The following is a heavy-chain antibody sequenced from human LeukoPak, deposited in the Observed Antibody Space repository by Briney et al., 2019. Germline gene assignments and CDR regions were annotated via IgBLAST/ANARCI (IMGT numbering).Heavy chain of an antibody. D-gene: IGHD2-2*01. CDR1: GFTFSSYG. Sequence: GGSLRLSCAASGFTFSSYGMHWVRQAPGKGLEWVAYLAYDKNNEQYADSVRGRFTISRDNSKSTLYLQMNSLRAEDTAVYYCAKDEAVVPAAMASCFDYWGRGTLVTVSS. CDR2: LAYDKNNE. CDR3: AKDEAVVPAAMASCFDY. V-gene: IGHV3-30*02. J-gene: IGHJ4*02.